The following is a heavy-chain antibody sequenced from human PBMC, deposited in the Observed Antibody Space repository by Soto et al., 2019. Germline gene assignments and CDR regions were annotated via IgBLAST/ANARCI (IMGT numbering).Heavy chain of an antibody. CDR3: STDLHCSGSSCHYFNY. CDR2: IKSKADGGTT. D-gene: IGHD2-2*01. Sequence: EVQLVESGGELVKPGGSLRLSCAASGFTFSQSWMTWVRQAPGKGLEWVGRIKSKADGGTTEYAAPVNGRFTISRDDSKNTLYLQMNSLKTEDTAMYYCSTDLHCSGSSCHYFNYWGQGTLVTVSS. J-gene: IGHJ4*02. V-gene: IGHV3-15*01. CDR1: GFTFSQSW.